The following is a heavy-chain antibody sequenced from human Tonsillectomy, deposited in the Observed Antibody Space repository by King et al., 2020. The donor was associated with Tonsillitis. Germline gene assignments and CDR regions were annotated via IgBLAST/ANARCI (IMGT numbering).Heavy chain of an antibody. D-gene: IGHD3-3*01. CDR2: INPSGGST. CDR3: ARGPNRITIFGVVPNHPYLDY. Sequence: GQLVQSGAEVKKPGASVKVSCKASGYTFTSYYMHWVRQAPGQGLEWMGIINPSGGSTSYAQKFQGRVTMTRDTSTSTVYMELSSLRSEETAVYYCARGPNRITIFGVVPNHPYLDYWGQGTLVTVSS. V-gene: IGHV1-46*03. J-gene: IGHJ4*02. CDR1: GYTFTSYY.